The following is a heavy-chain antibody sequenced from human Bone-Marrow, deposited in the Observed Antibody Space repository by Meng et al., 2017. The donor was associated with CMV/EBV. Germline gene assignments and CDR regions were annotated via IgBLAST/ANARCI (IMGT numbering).Heavy chain of an antibody. CDR1: GFTFSDYY. V-gene: IGHV3-11*04. J-gene: IGHJ4*02. CDR2: ISSSGSTI. Sequence: GESLKISCAASGFTFSDYYMSWIRQAPGKGLEWVSYISSSGSTIYYADSVKGRFTISRDNAKNSLYLQMNSLRAEDTAVYYCARDTYGSGSNFDFWGQGTLVTVSS. D-gene: IGHD3-10*01. CDR3: ARDTYGSGSNFDF.